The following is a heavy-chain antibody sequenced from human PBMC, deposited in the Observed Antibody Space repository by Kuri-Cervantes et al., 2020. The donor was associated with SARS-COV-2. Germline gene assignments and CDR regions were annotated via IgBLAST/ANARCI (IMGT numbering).Heavy chain of an antibody. CDR3: ARVYCGGGSCYSLDY. D-gene: IGHD2-15*01. J-gene: IGHJ4*02. V-gene: IGHV1-46*01. CDR2: INPSGGST. Sequence: ASVKVSCKASGYTFTSYYMHWVRQAPGQGLEWMGIINPSGGSTSYAQKFQGRVTMTRDTSTSTVYMELSSLRSEDTAVYYCARVYCGGGSCYSLDYWGQGTLVTVSS. CDR1: GYTFTSYY.